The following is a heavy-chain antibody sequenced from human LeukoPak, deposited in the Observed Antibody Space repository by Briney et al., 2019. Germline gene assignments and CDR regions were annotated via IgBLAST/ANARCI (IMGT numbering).Heavy chain of an antibody. Sequence: PSETLSLTCAVYGGSFSGYYWSWIRQPPGKGLEWIGEINHSGSTNYNPSLKSRVTISVDTSKNQFSLKLSSVTAADTAVYYCARGRFVAAAGTYRYYYYYMDVWGKGTTVTVSS. CDR1: GGSFSGYY. CDR3: ARGRFVAAAGTYRYYYYYMDV. V-gene: IGHV4-34*01. CDR2: INHSGST. D-gene: IGHD6-13*01. J-gene: IGHJ6*03.